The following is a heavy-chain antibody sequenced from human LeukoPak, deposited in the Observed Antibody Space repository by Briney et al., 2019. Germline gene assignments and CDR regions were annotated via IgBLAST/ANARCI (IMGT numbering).Heavy chain of an antibody. Sequence: GASVKVSCKASGYTFSSYGITWVRQAPGQGPEWMGWISAYNGNTNYAQKFQGRVTMTTDTSTSTAYMELRSLRSDDTAVYYCARGGVDSSGYYLITIDYWGQGILVTVSS. CDR3: ARGGVDSSGYYLITIDY. V-gene: IGHV1-18*01. D-gene: IGHD3-22*01. CDR2: ISAYNGNT. CDR1: GYTFSSYG. J-gene: IGHJ4*02.